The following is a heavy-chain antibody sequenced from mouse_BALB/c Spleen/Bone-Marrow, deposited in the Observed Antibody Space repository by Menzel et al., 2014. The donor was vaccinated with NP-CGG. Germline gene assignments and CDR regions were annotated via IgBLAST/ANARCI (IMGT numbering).Heavy chain of an antibody. CDR2: ITYDGSS. Sequence: DVQLQESGPGLVKPSQSLSLTCSVTGYSITNGYYWNWIRQFPGNKLEWMAYITYDGSSDYNPSLKNRISITRDTSKNQFFLKLNSVTTEDTSTYYCAMGHYAMGYWGQGTSVTVSS. V-gene: IGHV3-6*02. CDR3: AMGHYAMGY. CDR1: GYSITNGYY. J-gene: IGHJ4*01.